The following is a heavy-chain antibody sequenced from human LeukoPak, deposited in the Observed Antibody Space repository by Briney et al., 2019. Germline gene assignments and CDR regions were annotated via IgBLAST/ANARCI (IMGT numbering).Heavy chain of an antibody. Sequence: ASVKVSCKASGYTFINNWMHWVRQAPGQGLEWIGLINPTGTGTLYAQKFQGRVTMTRDMSTSTDYMELSSLRSEDTAVYYCAREGTTVTRTGYFDYWGQGTLVTVSS. D-gene: IGHD4-11*01. J-gene: IGHJ4*02. CDR3: AREGTTVTRTGYFDY. CDR2: INPTGTGT. V-gene: IGHV1-46*01. CDR1: GYTFINNW.